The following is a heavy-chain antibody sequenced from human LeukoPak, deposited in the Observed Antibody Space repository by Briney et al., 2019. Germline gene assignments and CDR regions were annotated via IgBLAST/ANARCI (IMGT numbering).Heavy chain of an antibody. CDR3: AIYLDGDGRDQEGYFDY. Sequence: SVKVSCKASGGTFSSYAISWVRQAPGQGLEWMGGIIPIFGTANYAQKFQGRVTITADESTSTAYMELSSLRSEDTAVYYCAIYLDGDGRDQEGYFDYWGQGTLVTVSS. D-gene: IGHD4-17*01. CDR1: GGTFSSYA. CDR2: IIPIFGTA. V-gene: IGHV1-69*13. J-gene: IGHJ4*02.